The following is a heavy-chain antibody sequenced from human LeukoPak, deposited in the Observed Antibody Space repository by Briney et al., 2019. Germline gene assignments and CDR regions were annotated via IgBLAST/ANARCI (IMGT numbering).Heavy chain of an antibody. V-gene: IGHV1-69*06. CDR1: GGTFSSYA. J-gene: IGHJ4*02. D-gene: IGHD2-15*01. CDR3: ASRGEYGSGGSCNGAFDY. Sequence: SVKVSCKASGGTFSSYAISWVRQAPGQGLEWMGGIIPIFGTANYAQKFQGRVTITADKSTSTACMELSSLRSEDTAVYYCASRGEYGSGGSCNGAFDYWGQGTLVTVSS. CDR2: IIPIFGTA.